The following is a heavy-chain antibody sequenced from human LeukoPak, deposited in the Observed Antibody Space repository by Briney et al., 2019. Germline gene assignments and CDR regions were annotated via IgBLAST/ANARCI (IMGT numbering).Heavy chain of an antibody. D-gene: IGHD1-26*01. V-gene: IGHV3-53*04. Sequence: GGSLRLSCAASGFTVNTNYMYWVRQAPGKGLEWASVIYSGGTTYYAESVKGRFTISRHSSKNILYLQMNNLRAEDTAVYYCATDQAQLRDAFDIWGQGTEVTVSS. CDR2: IYSGGTT. J-gene: IGHJ3*02. CDR3: ATDQAQLRDAFDI. CDR1: GFTVNTNY.